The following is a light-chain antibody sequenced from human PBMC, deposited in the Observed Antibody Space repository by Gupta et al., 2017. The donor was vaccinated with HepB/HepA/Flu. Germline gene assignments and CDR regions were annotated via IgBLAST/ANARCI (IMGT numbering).Light chain of an antibody. CDR3: WLSNSGGQV. CDR1: TGAVTSGHF. Sequence: QAVVPQEPSLTVSPGGTVTLTCGSSTGAVTSGHFPYWFQQKPAHDLRILIYDVSNKEASTPARFSGSLLGGKAALTLAGAQAEDEDDYYCWLSNSGGQVFGTGTTITVL. J-gene: IGLJ1*01. CDR2: DVS. V-gene: IGLV7-46*01.